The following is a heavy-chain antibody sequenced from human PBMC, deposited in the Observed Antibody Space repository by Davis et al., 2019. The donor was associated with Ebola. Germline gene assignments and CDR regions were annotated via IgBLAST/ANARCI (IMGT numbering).Heavy chain of an antibody. Sequence: GRFTISRDNAKNSLYLQMNSLRAEDTAVYYCARDLGYCSSTSCYPYWGQGTLVTVSS. V-gene: IGHV3-11*05. J-gene: IGHJ4*02. D-gene: IGHD2-2*01. CDR3: ARDLGYCSSTSCYPY.